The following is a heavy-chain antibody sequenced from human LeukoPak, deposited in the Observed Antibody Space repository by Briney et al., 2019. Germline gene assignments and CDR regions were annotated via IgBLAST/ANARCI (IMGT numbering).Heavy chain of an antibody. D-gene: IGHD6-13*01. CDR1: GYTLTELS. Sequence: ASVKVSCKVSGYTLTELSMHWVRQAPGKGLEWTGGFDPEDGETIYAQKFQGRVTMTEDTSTDTAYMELSSLRSEDTAVYYCARGNPGYSSSWFAFDIWGQGTMVTVSS. J-gene: IGHJ3*02. V-gene: IGHV1-24*01. CDR3: ARGNPGYSSSWFAFDI. CDR2: FDPEDGET.